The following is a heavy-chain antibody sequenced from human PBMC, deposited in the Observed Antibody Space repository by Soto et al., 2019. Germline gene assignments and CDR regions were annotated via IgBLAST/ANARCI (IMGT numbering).Heavy chain of an antibody. CDR2: TYYRSKWYN. V-gene: IGHV6-1*01. CDR3: ARGSYDFWSANITSPRLGMDV. D-gene: IGHD3-3*01. CDR1: GDSVSSNSAA. J-gene: IGHJ6*02. Sequence: SQTLSLTCAISGDSVSSNSAAWNWIRQSPSRGLEWLGRTYYRSKWYNDYAVSVKSRITINPDTSKNQFSLQLNSVTPEDTAVYYCARGSYDFWSANITSPRLGMDVWGQGTTVTVSS.